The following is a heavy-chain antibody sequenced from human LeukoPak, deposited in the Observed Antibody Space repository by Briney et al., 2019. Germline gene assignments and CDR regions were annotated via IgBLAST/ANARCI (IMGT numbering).Heavy chain of an antibody. V-gene: IGHV1-2*02. CDR1: GYTFTGYY. D-gene: IGHD3-22*01. CDR2: INPNSGGT. J-gene: IGHJ6*02. CDR3: ARDRYYDSSGYYYGVYYYYGMDV. Sequence: ASVEVSCKASGYTFTGYYMHWVRQAPGQGLEWMGWINPNSGGTNYAQKFQGRVTMTRDTSISTAYMELSRLRSDDTAVYYCARDRYYDSSGYYYGVYYYYGMDVWGQGTTVTVSS.